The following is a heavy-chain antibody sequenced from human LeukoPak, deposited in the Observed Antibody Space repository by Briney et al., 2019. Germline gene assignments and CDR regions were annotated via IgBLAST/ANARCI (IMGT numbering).Heavy chain of an antibody. V-gene: IGHV1-69*05. J-gene: IGHJ4*02. CDR1: GGTFSSYA. Sequence: GSSVKVSCKASGGTFSSYAISWVRQAPGQGLEWMGGIIPIFGTANYAQKFQGRVTITTDESTSTAYMELSSLRSEDTAVYYCAREVMTLFGEGPRYYLDYWGQGTLVTVSS. CDR2: IIPIFGTA. D-gene: IGHD3-3*01. CDR3: AREVMTLFGEGPRYYLDY.